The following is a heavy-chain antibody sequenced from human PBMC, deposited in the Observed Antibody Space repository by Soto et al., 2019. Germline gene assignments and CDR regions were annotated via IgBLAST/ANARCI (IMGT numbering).Heavy chain of an antibody. D-gene: IGHD2-21*02. V-gene: IGHV1-69*01. CDR2: IIPFFGTT. Sequence: QVQLVQSGAEVQKPGSSVKVSCKASGGTFSNYAFNWVRQAPGQGLEWIGGIIPFFGTTNHAQKFQGRVTITADESTSTVNMELSSLRSEDTAVYYCAREGYCGGDCYFAYWGQGTLVTVSS. J-gene: IGHJ4*02. CDR3: AREGYCGGDCYFAY. CDR1: GGTFSNYA.